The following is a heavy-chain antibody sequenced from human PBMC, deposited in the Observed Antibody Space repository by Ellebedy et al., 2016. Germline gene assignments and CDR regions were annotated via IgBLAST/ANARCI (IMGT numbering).Heavy chain of an antibody. CDR3: ATASDHAWDS. V-gene: IGHV3-7*03. CDR2: IKHDGSET. D-gene: IGHD2-2*01. Sequence: GESLKISCAASGFTFSNYWMGWVRQAPGKGLEWVANIKHDGSETYYVGSVRGRFTISRDNAKNSLSLQMNNLRVEDTAVYYYATASDHAWDSWGQGTLVTVSS. CDR1: GFTFSNYW. J-gene: IGHJ4*02.